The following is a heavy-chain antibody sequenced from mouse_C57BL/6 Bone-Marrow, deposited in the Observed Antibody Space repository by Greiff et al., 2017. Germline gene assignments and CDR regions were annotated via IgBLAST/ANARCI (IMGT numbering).Heavy chain of an antibody. V-gene: IGHV1-72*01. J-gene: IGHJ3*01. CDR3: ARERAFWYYGSSPFAY. CDR2: IDPNSGGT. Sequence: QVQLQQPGAELVKPGASVKLSCKASGYTFTSYWMHWVKQRPGRGLEWIGRIDPNSGGTKYNEKFKSKATLTVDKPSSTAYMQLSSLTSEDSAVYYCARERAFWYYGSSPFAYWGQGTLVTVSA. D-gene: IGHD1-1*01. CDR1: GYTFTSYW.